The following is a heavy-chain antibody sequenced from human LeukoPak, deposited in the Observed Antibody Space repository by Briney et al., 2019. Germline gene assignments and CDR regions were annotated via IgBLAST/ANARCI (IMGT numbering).Heavy chain of an antibody. J-gene: IGHJ4*02. CDR1: GFTFSSYA. Sequence: PGGSLRLSCAASGFTFSSYAMHWVRQAPGKGLEWVAVISYDGSNKYYADSVKGRFTISRDNSKNTLYLQMNSLRAEDTAVYYCATQGPHRVRFLEWLPCDYWGQGTLVTVSS. CDR3: ATQGPHRVRFLEWLPCDY. CDR2: ISYDGSNK. D-gene: IGHD3-3*01. V-gene: IGHV3-30-3*01.